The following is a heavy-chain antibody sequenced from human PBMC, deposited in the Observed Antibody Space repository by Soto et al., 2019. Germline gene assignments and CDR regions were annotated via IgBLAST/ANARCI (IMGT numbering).Heavy chain of an antibody. V-gene: IGHV4-61*01. J-gene: IGHJ4*02. Sequence: SETLSLTCTVSGDSVSSGRYYWSWIRQPPGKGLEWIAYIYYSGSTNYNPSLKSRVTISVDTSKNQFSLKLSSVTAADTAVYYCARSDGRYWGQGTLVTVSS. CDR2: IYYSGST. CDR1: GDSVSSGRYY. CDR3: ARSDGRY.